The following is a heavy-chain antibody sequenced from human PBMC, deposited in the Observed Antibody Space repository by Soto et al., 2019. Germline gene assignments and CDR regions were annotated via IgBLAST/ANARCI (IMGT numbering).Heavy chain of an antibody. CDR2: ISYDGSNK. V-gene: IGHV3-30*18. CDR1: GFTFSSYG. CDR3: AKDQRLWLLVY. Sequence: QVQLVESGGGVVQPGRSLRLSCAASGFTFSSYGMHWVRQAPGKGLEWVAVISYDGSNKYYADSVKGRFTISRDNSKNTLYLQLNSLRAEDRAVYYCAKDQRLWLLVYWGQGTLLTVSS. D-gene: IGHD5-18*01. J-gene: IGHJ4*02.